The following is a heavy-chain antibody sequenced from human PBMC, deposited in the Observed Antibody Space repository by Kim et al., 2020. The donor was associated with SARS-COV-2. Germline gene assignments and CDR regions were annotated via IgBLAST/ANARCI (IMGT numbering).Heavy chain of an antibody. D-gene: IGHD3-10*01. CDR3: ARHALRLLWFGALGDFDS. Sequence: SETLSLTCNVSGASINNVNSFWGWIRQPPGKGLEWIGSFSTSGTTYYNPSLKSRVTISVDTSKNQISLKLSSATAADTAIYYCARHALRLLWFGALGDFDSWGQGTLVAVSS. CDR1: GASINNVNSF. CDR2: FSTSGTT. V-gene: IGHV4-39*01. J-gene: IGHJ4*02.